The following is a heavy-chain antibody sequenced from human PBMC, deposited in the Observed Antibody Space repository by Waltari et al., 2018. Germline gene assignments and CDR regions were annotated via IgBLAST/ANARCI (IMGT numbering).Heavy chain of an antibody. CDR1: GSPFDAYT. J-gene: IGHJ4*02. Sequence: ELQLLQSGGGLVHPGGSLRLSCAASGSPFDAYTMPWVRQSPGKGVQYVWTKNNNGGGTHYADSVKGRFSVSRDNSRNKVFLQMGGRRLKDTTVYYCATDFRKSSYSWGQGTLVIVSS. CDR3: ATDFRKSSYS. CDR2: KNNNGGGT. D-gene: IGHD2-21*01. V-gene: IGHV3-64*07.